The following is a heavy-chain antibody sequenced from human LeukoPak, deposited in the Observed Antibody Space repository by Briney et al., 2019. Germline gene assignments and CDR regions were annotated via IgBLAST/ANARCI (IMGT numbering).Heavy chain of an antibody. CDR3: AREAGYYDSSCYYYIDY. CDR1: GFTFDDYA. V-gene: IGHV3-9*01. J-gene: IGHJ4*02. D-gene: IGHD3-22*01. CDR2: ISWNSGSI. Sequence: GGSLRLSCAASGFTFDDYAMHWVRQAPVKGLEWVSGISWNSGSIGYADSVKGRFTISRDNAKNSLYLQMNSLRAEDTALYYCAREAGYYDSSCYYYIDYWGQGTLVTVSS.